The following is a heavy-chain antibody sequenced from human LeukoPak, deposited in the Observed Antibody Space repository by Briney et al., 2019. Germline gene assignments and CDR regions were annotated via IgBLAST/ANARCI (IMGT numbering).Heavy chain of an antibody. Sequence: PSETLSLTCSVSGASISGGSDYWIWIRQPAGKALGYIGRVHTSGNPNYNPSFESRVSISVDRSKNQFSLQLHSVTAADTAVYYCARDGGDLGPGTIRGTRFYYYYMDVWGKGTAVIVSS. J-gene: IGHJ6*03. D-gene: IGHD3-16*01. CDR2: VHTSGNP. CDR1: GASISGGSDY. V-gene: IGHV4-61*02. CDR3: ARDGGDLGPGTIRGTRFYYYYMDV.